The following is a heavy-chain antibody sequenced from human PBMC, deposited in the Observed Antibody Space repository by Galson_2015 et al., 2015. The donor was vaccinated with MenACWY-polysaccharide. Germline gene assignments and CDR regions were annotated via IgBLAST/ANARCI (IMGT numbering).Heavy chain of an antibody. CDR3: ARVRSSTGKYQFDY. CDR1: GFTFSNYA. V-gene: IGHV3-23*01. Sequence: SLRLSCAASGFTFSNYAMSWVRQAPGKGLEWVSTIGGSGSNTHYADSVKGRFTISRDNSKNTLSLQMNSLRAEDTAVYYWARVRSSTGKYQFDYWGKGTLVAVSS. CDR2: IGGSGSNT. D-gene: IGHD2-2*01. J-gene: IGHJ4*02.